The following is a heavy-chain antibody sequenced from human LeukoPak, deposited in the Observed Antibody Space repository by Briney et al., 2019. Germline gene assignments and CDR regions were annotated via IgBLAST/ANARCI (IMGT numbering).Heavy chain of an antibody. D-gene: IGHD3-16*02. CDR3: ASKIYVWGSYRQGDYFDY. V-gene: IGHV4-30-4*02. Sequence: SETLSLTCTVSGGSISSGDYYWSWIRQPPGKGLEWIGYIYYSGSTYYNPSLKSRVTISVDTSKNQFSLKLSSVTAADTAVYYCASKIYVWGSYRQGDYFDYWGQGTLVTVSS. CDR2: IYYSGST. J-gene: IGHJ4*02. CDR1: GGSISSGDYY.